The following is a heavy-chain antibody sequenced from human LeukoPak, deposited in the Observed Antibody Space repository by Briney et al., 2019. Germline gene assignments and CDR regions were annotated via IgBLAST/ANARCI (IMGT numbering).Heavy chain of an antibody. D-gene: IGHD3-3*01. J-gene: IGHJ6*02. CDR2: ISYDGNNR. CDR1: GFTFSSYG. V-gene: IGHV3-30*18. Sequence: GGSLRLSCAASGFTFSSYGMHWVRQAPGKGLEWVAVISYDGNNRYYADSVKGRFTISRDNSKNTLYLQMNSLSAEDTAVFYCAKVKFSANYYYGMDVWGQGTTVTASS. CDR3: AKVKFSANYYYGMDV.